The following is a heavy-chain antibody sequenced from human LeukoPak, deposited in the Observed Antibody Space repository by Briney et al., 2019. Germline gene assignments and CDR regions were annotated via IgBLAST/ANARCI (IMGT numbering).Heavy chain of an antibody. D-gene: IGHD1-26*01. CDR2: INPSGGST. Sequence: ASVKVSCKASGYTFTGYYMHWVRQAPGQGLEWMGIINPSGGSTSYAQKFQGRVTMTRDTSTSTVYMELSSLKSEDTAVYYCARDDNGSYSHFDLWGRGTLVTVSS. V-gene: IGHV1-46*01. CDR1: GYTFTGYY. J-gene: IGHJ2*01. CDR3: ARDDNGSYSHFDL.